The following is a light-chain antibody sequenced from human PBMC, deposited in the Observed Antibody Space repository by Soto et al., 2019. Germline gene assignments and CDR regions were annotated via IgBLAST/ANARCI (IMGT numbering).Light chain of an antibody. CDR3: HQYSNPPHT. J-gene: IGKJ2*01. Sequence: ETVLMQSPDTLSLSPGEGATLSCRASQTVRASQLAWYQQKPGQSPRLLIYGVSNRATDIPDRFGGSGSGTDFTLTISRLEPEDCAVYYCHQYSNPPHTFGQGTKLELK. V-gene: IGKV3-20*01. CDR2: GVS. CDR1: QTVRASQ.